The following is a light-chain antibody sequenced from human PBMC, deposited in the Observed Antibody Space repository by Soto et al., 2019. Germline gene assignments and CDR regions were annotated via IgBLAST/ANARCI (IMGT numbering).Light chain of an antibody. V-gene: IGKV3-11*01. J-gene: IGKJ4*01. CDR3: QQRSDWPST. CDR2: DAS. Sequence: EIVLTQSPATLSLSPGERATLSCRASQSVSSYLAWYQQKPGQAPRLLIYDASNRATGIPAMFSGSGYGTDFTLTISSLEPDDFAVYYCQQRSDWPSTFGGGTKVQIK. CDR1: QSVSSY.